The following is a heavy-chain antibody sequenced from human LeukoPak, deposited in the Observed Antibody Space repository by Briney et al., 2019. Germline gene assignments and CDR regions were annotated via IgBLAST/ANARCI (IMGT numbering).Heavy chain of an antibody. Sequence: PGRSLRLSCAASGFTFSSYAMHWVRQAPGKGLEWVAVISYDGSNKYYADSVKGRFTISRDNSKNTLYLQMNSLRAEDTAVYYCARDMSGDVDILTGYLFDPWGQGTLVTVSS. D-gene: IGHD3-9*01. CDR3: ARDMSGDVDILTGYLFDP. CDR1: GFTFSSYA. V-gene: IGHV3-30-3*01. CDR2: ISYDGSNK. J-gene: IGHJ5*02.